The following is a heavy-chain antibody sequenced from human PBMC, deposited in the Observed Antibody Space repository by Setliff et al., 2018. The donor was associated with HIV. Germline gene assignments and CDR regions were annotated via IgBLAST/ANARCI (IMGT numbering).Heavy chain of an antibody. CDR1: GGSFNGYS. J-gene: IGHJ2*01. Sequence: SETLSLTCAVYGGSFNGYSWTWIRQPPGKGLEWIGGINHSGSTNYNPSLKSRVTISIDRSKNQFSLKLNSVTAADTAVYYCARETNASGSLTAYRYFDLWGRGTLVTVSS. CDR3: ARETNASGSLTAYRYFDL. D-gene: IGHD3-10*01. V-gene: IGHV4-34*01. CDR2: INHSGST.